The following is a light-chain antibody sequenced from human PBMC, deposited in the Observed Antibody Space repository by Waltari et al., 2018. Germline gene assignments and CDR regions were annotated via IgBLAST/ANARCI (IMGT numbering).Light chain of an antibody. Sequence: SYVLTQPPSVSVAPGKTARITCGGRNIGSKSGHWYHQKPGQAPVLVIYYDTDRPSGIPERFSGSNSGNTATLTISRVEAGDEADYYCQVWDSNSDHVVFGGGTKLTVL. J-gene: IGLJ3*02. CDR1: NIGSKS. CDR2: YDT. V-gene: IGLV3-21*04. CDR3: QVWDSNSDHVV.